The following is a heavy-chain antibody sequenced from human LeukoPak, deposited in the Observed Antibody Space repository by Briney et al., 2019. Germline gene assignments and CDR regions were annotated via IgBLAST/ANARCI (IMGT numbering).Heavy chain of an antibody. CDR1: GFTFSSYS. D-gene: IGHD6-13*01. CDR3: ARRIAAAGYYFDY. V-gene: IGHV3-21*01. CDR2: ISSSSSYI. Sequence: GGSLRLSCAASGFTFSSYSMNWVRQAPGKGLEWVSSISSSSSYIYYADSVKGRFTISRDNAKNSLYLQMNSLRAEDTAVYYCARRIAAAGYYFDYWGQGTLVTVSS. J-gene: IGHJ4*02.